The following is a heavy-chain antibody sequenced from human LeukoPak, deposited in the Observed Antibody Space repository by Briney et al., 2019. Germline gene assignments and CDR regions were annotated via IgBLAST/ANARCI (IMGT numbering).Heavy chain of an antibody. V-gene: IGHV5-51*01. J-gene: IGHJ4*02. Sequence: GESLKISCEGSGYSFTSYWIGWVRQMPGQGLEWMGIIYPGDSDTKYSPSFQGQVTISADKSISTAYLQWSSLKASDTAMYYCARSYGSGHQPFDYWGQGTLVTVSS. CDR2: IYPGDSDT. D-gene: IGHD6-19*01. CDR3: ARSYGSGHQPFDY. CDR1: GYSFTSYW.